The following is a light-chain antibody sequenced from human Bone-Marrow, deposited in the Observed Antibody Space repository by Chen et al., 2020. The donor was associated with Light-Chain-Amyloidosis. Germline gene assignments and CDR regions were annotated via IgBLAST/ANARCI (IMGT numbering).Light chain of an antibody. CDR3: SSFTSSSSYV. CDR2: AVS. Sequence: QSALTQPASVSVSPGQSLTISCTGTSGDVGTYNYVSWYQQHPGKAPKVMIYAVSNRPSGVAKRFSGSKSGNTASLTISGLHAEDEADYYCSSFTSSSSYVFGPGTKVTVL. CDR1: SGDVGTYNY. J-gene: IGLJ1*01. V-gene: IGLV2-14*01.